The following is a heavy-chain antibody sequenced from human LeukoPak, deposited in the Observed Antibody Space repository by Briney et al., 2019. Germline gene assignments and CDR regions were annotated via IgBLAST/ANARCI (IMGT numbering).Heavy chain of an antibody. CDR1: GGSFSGYY. CDR2: IYYSGST. CDR3: ARSEVRRTTYYFDY. J-gene: IGHJ4*02. Sequence: PSETLSLTCAVYGGSFSGYYWSWIRQPPGKGLEWIGYIYYSGSTNYNPSLKSRVTISVDTSKNQFSLKLSSVTAADTAVYYCARSEVRRTTYYFDYWGQGTLVTVSS. D-gene: IGHD1-14*01. V-gene: IGHV4-59*01.